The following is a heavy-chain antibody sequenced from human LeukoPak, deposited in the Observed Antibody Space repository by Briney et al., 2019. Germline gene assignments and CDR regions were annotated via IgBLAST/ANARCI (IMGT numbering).Heavy chain of an antibody. Sequence: GGSLRLSCAASGFTFSSYWMSWVRQAPGKGLEWVANIKQDGSEKYYVDSVKGRFTISRDNAKNSPYLQMNSLRAEDTAVYYCASLGYSSSWMAGDFDYWGQGTLVTVSS. J-gene: IGHJ4*02. CDR1: GFTFSSYW. CDR3: ASLGYSSSWMAGDFDY. V-gene: IGHV3-7*01. D-gene: IGHD6-13*01. CDR2: IKQDGSEK.